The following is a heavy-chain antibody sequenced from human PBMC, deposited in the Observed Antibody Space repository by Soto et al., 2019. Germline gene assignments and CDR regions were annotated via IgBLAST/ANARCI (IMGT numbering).Heavy chain of an antibody. CDR3: AHMVCSSTSRPYYYYYYMDV. V-gene: IGHV2-5*02. D-gene: IGHD2-2*01. J-gene: IGHJ6*03. CDR1: GFSLSTSGVG. Sequence: SGPTLVNPTQTLTLTCTFSGFSLSTSGVGVGWIRQPPGKALEWLALIYWDDDKRYSPSLKSRLTITKDTSKNQVVLTMTNMDPVDTATYYCAHMVCSSTSRPYYYYYYMDVWGKGTTVTVSS. CDR2: IYWDDDK.